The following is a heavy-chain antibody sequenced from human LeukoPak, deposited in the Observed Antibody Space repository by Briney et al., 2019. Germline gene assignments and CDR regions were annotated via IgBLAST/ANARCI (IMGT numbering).Heavy chain of an antibody. V-gene: IGHV3-33*01. CDR1: GFTFSSYG. D-gene: IGHD2-2*01. CDR2: IWYDGSNK. Sequence: PGRSLRLSCAASGFTFSSYGMHWVRQAPGKGLEWVAVIWYDGSNKYYADSVKGRFTISGDNSKNTLYLQMNSLRAEDTAVYYCARDFHQLAYCSRISCQGAFDYRGQGTLVTVSS. J-gene: IGHJ4*02. CDR3: ARDFHQLAYCSRISCQGAFDY.